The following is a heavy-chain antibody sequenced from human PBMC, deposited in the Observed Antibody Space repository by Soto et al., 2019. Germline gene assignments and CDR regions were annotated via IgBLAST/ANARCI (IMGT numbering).Heavy chain of an antibody. CDR1: RECVRSRVYD. J-gene: IGHJ4*02. CDR3: ARGFSAGKGSPPDF. Sequence: SDCMYIDRAFSRECVRSRVYDGAWNSKPPGKGLEWIGSLYSSGKPYRNPSLKSRVTMSDDTSKNQLSLRLSSVTAEDTAVYYCARGFSAGKGSPPDFWGQGSLVTVSS. V-gene: IGHV4-39*07. CDR2: LYSSGKP. D-gene: IGHD6-13*01.